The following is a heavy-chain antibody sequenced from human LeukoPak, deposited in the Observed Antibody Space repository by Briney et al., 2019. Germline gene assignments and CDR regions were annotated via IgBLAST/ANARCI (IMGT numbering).Heavy chain of an antibody. CDR2: MSPNNGNT. D-gene: IGHD7-27*01. Sequence: GASVKVSCKTSGYTFTNYDINWVRQATGQALEWMGWMSPNNGNTGYAQKFQGRVTMTRDTSINTAYMELSSLRSEDTAAYYCASNPPRTGDFNYWGQGALVTVSS. CDR3: ASNPPRTGDFNY. V-gene: IGHV1-8*01. J-gene: IGHJ4*02. CDR1: GYTFTNYD.